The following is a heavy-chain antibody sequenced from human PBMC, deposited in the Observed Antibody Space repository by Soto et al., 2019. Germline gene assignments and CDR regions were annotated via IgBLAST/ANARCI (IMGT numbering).Heavy chain of an antibody. Sequence: QVQLQESGPGLVKPSETLSLTCTVSGGSISSYYWSWIRQPPGKGLEWIGYIYYSGSTNYNPSLKSRVTISVDTSKNQFSLKLSSVTAADTAVYYCARWSRDYDSSGYFNWFDPWGQGTLVTVSS. CDR2: IYYSGST. CDR1: GGSISSYY. D-gene: IGHD3-22*01. CDR3: ARWSRDYDSSGYFNWFDP. J-gene: IGHJ5*02. V-gene: IGHV4-59*01.